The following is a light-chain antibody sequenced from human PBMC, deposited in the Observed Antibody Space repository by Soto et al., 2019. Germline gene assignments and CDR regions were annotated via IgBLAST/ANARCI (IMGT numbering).Light chain of an antibody. V-gene: IGLV3-1*01. CDR2: QDS. J-gene: IGLJ2*01. CDR1: KLGDKY. CDR3: HACARGPEVL. Sequence: SSELTQPPSVGVSPGQTASITSSGDKLGDKYACWNQQKPGQSPVLVIYQDSKRPTGIPERFSGSHFGNTATMTIRGTQAMDDADWYGHACARGPEVLFAGG.